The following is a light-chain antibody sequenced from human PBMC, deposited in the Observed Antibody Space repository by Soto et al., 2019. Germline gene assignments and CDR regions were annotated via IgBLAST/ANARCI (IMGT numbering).Light chain of an antibody. J-gene: IGKJ4*01. V-gene: IGKV3D-15*01. CDR3: QQYNNWVLT. CDR1: QSVSSN. Sequence: EIVMTQSPATLSVSPGERATLSCRASQSVSSNLAWYQQKPGQAPRLLIYGASIRATGIPARFSGSGSGTEFTLTISSLQSEDFEVYSCQQYNNWVLTFGGGTKVEIK. CDR2: GAS.